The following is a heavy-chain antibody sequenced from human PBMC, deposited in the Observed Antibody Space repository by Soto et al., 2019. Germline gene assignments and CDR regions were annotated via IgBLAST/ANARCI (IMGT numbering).Heavy chain of an antibody. Sequence: GASVKVSCKASGYTFTGYYMHWVRQAPGQGLEWMGWINPNSGGTNYAQKFQGWVTMTRDTSISTAYMELSRLRSDDTAVYYCAREVSSGPEMGYGMDVWGQGTTVTVSS. D-gene: IGHD6-19*01. CDR3: AREVSSGPEMGYGMDV. V-gene: IGHV1-2*04. CDR2: INPNSGGT. CDR1: GYTFTGYY. J-gene: IGHJ6*02.